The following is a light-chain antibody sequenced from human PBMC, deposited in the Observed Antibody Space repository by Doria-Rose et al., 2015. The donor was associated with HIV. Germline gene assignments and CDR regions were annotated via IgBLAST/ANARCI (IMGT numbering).Light chain of an antibody. V-gene: IGKV1-5*03. J-gene: IGKJ2*01. CDR3: QQYNSYSPYT. CDR1: QIIDNS. CDR2: KAS. Sequence: MTQSPSTLSASVGDRVTITCRASQIIDNSLAWYQQKPGKAPNLLIYKASSLESGVPSRFSGSGSGREFTLTISSLQPDDFTTYYCQQYNSYSPYTFGQGPKLEIK.